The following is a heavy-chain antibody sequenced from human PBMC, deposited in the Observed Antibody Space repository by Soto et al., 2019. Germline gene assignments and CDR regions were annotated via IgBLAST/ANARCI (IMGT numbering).Heavy chain of an antibody. CDR1: GFTFSSYA. D-gene: IGHD3-22*01. V-gene: IGHV3-23*01. Sequence: PGGSLRLSCAASGFTFSSYAMSWVRQAPGKGLEWVSAISGSGGSTYYADSVKGGFTISRDNSKNTLYLQMNSLRAEDTAVYYCAKAGYYDSSGYYPKRTRFWDFDPHPIDYWGQGTLVTVSS. CDR2: ISGSGGST. J-gene: IGHJ4*02. CDR3: AKAGYYDSSGYYPKRTRFWDFDPHPIDY.